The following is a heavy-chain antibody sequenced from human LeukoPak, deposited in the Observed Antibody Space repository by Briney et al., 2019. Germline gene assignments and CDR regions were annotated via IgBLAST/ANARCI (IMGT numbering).Heavy chain of an antibody. CDR1: GFTFNTHG. V-gene: IGHV3-33*01. CDR2: IWYDGSNK. CDR3: ARDRVGYCASISCFTFDN. D-gene: IGHD2-2*01. J-gene: IGHJ4*02. Sequence: PGGSLRLSCAASGFTFNTHGMHWVRQAPGKGLEWVAVIWYDGSNKYYADSVKGRFTISRDNSKNMVYLEMNSLRVEDTAMYYCARDRVGYCASISCFTFDNWGQGTLVTVSS.